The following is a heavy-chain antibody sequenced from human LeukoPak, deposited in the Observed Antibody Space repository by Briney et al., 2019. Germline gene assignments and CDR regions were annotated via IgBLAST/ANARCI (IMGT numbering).Heavy chain of an antibody. D-gene: IGHD5-12*01. Sequence: GGSLRHSCAASGFTFSSYSMNWVRQAPGKGLEWVSYISSSSSTVYYADSVKGRFTISRDNAKNSLYLQMNSLRAEDTALYYCARDQGSGSGYYGMDVWGQGTTVTVSS. J-gene: IGHJ6*02. CDR3: ARDQGSGSGYYGMDV. CDR2: ISSSSSTV. CDR1: GFTFSSYS. V-gene: IGHV3-48*01.